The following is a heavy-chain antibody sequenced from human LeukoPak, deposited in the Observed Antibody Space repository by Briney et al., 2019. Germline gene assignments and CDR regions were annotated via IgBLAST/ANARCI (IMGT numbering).Heavy chain of an antibody. CDR1: GGSISSYY. D-gene: IGHD3-22*01. V-gene: IGHV4-59*01. Sequence: SETLSLTCTVSGGSISSYYWSWIRQPPGKGLEWIGYIYYSGSTNYNPSLKSRVTISVDTSKNQFSLKLSSVTAADTAVYYCARYHAGYYYDSSGYSYFDYWGQGTLVTVSS. J-gene: IGHJ4*02. CDR2: IYYSGST. CDR3: ARYHAGYYYDSSGYSYFDY.